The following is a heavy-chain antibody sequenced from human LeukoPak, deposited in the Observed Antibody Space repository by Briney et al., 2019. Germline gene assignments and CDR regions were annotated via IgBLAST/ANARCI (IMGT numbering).Heavy chain of an antibody. CDR2: MNPNSGNT. D-gene: IGHD6-13*01. Sequence: EASVKVSCKASGGTFSSYAISWVRQAPGQGLEWMGWMNPNSGNTGYAQKFQGRVTMTRNTSISTAYMELSSLRSEDTAVYYCARPSYSSTWYEPGYWFDPWGQGTLVPSPQ. CDR1: GGTFSSYA. CDR3: ARPSYSSTWYEPGYWFDP. V-gene: IGHV1-8*02. J-gene: IGHJ5*02.